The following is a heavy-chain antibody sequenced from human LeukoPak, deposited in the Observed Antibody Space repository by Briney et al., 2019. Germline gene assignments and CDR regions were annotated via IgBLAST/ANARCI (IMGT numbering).Heavy chain of an antibody. Sequence: GGSLRLSCAASGFTFSSYWMHWVRQAPGKGLVWVSRINSDGSITTYADSVRGRFTISRDNSKNTLSLAMNNLRAEDTAVYYCAKERNARGALDYWGRGTLVTVSS. D-gene: IGHD2-2*01. V-gene: IGHV3-74*01. CDR1: GFTFSSYW. CDR3: AKERNARGALDY. J-gene: IGHJ4*02. CDR2: INSDGSIT.